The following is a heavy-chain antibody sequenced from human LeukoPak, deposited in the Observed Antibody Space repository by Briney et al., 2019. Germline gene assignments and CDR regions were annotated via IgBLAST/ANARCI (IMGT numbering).Heavy chain of an antibody. V-gene: IGHV3-48*02. CDR1: GFTFSTYS. D-gene: IGHD2-2*02. CDR3: GRQYLGFDY. CDR2: ITGSSTTI. Sequence: GGSLRLSCAASGFTFSTYSMNWVRQAPGKGLEWVSFITGSSTTIYYADSVKGRFTISRDNAKNPLYLQMNSLRDEDTAVYYCGRQYLGFDYWGQGTPVTVSS. J-gene: IGHJ4*02.